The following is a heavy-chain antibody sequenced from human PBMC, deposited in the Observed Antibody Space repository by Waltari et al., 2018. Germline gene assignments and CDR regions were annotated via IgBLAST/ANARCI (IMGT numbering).Heavy chain of an antibody. J-gene: IGHJ4*02. Sequence: QVQLVESGGGVVQPGRSLRLSCAASGFTFSSYAMHWVRRAPGKGVEWVAVISYDGSNKYYADSVKGRFTISRDNAKNTLYLQMNSLRAEDTAVYYCASRYDSSGYTFDYWGQGTLVTVSS. CDR3: ASRYDSSGYTFDY. CDR2: ISYDGSNK. V-gene: IGHV3-30*01. D-gene: IGHD3-22*01. CDR1: GFTFSSYA.